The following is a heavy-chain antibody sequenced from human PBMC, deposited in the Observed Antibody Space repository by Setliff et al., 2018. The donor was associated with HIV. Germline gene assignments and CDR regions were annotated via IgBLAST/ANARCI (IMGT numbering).Heavy chain of an antibody. V-gene: IGHV4-4*07. CDR1: GYSISSHY. CDR2: VYARGNT. D-gene: IGHD1-26*01. CDR3: ARAGRGGGSYWTFDY. J-gene: IGHJ4*02. Sequence: SETLSLTCTVSGYSISSHYWSWIRQPAGKGLEWIGHVYARGNTNYNPSLKSRVTISVDTSKSQFSLKLSSVTAADTAVYYCARAGRGGGSYWTFDYWGQGTLVTVSS.